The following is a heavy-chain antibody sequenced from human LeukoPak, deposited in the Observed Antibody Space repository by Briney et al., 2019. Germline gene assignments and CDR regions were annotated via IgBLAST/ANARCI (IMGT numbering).Heavy chain of an antibody. CDR2: ISYDGSNK. V-gene: IGHV3-30*18. D-gene: IGHD2-2*01. Sequence: PGRSQRLSCAASGFTFSSYGMHWVRQAPGKGLEWVAVISYDGSNKYYADSVKGRFTISRDNSKNTLYLQMNSLRAEDTAVYYCAKDASYYCSSTSCLFDYWGQGTLVTVSS. CDR1: GFTFSSYG. J-gene: IGHJ4*02. CDR3: AKDASYYCSSTSCLFDY.